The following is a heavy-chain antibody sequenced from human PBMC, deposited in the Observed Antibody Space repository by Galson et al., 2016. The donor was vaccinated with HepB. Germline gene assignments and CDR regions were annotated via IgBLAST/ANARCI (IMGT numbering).Heavy chain of an antibody. Sequence: SLRLSCAASGLTFSRDGMHWVRQPPGKGLEWVAVIWSDGNTKFYADSVKGRFTISRDNSKNTLFPQMNSLRAEDTAVYYCARAHTIMLNYFDYWGRGTLVTVSS. CDR1: GLTFSRDG. CDR2: IWSDGNTK. J-gene: IGHJ4*02. D-gene: IGHD3-16*01. V-gene: IGHV3-33*01. CDR3: ARAHTIMLNYFDY.